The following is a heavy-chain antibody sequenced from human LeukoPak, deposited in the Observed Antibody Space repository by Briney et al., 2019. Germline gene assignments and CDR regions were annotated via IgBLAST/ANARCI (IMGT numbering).Heavy chain of an antibody. CDR2: IYPGDSDT. Sequence: GESLKISCKGSGYSFTSYWIGWVRQMPGKGLEWRGIIYPGDSDTRYSPSFQGQVTISADKSISTAYLQWSSLKASDTAMYYCARRYYDFWSGYYSPAGYYYYYMDVWGKGTTVTVSS. V-gene: IGHV5-51*01. D-gene: IGHD3-3*01. J-gene: IGHJ6*03. CDR3: ARRYYDFWSGYYSPAGYYYYYMDV. CDR1: GYSFTSYW.